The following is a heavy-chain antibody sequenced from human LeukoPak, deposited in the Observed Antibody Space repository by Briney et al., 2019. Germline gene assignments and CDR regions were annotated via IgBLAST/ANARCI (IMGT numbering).Heavy chain of an antibody. D-gene: IGHD1/OR15-1a*01. J-gene: IGHJ4*02. Sequence: GGSLRLSCAASGFTFSSYSMNWVRQAPGKGLEWVSYISSSGSTIYYADSVKGRLTISRDNAKNSLYLQMNSLRAEDTAVYYCARVSRGNKADYWGQGTLVTVSS. CDR1: GFTFSSYS. V-gene: IGHV3-48*01. CDR3: ARVSRGNKADY. CDR2: ISSSGSTI.